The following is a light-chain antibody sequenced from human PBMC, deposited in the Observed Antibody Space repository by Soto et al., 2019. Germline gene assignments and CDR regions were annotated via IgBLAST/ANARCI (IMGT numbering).Light chain of an antibody. CDR2: GAS. J-gene: IGKJ5*01. CDR3: QQYNKWPPT. V-gene: IGKV3-15*01. Sequence: EIVIRQSPATLSVSPGERATLSCRASQSVSSDLAWYQQKPGQAPRLLIYGASTRAIGIPARFSGSGSGTEFTLTISSLQSEDFAVYYCQQYNKWPPTFGQGTRLEIK. CDR1: QSVSSD.